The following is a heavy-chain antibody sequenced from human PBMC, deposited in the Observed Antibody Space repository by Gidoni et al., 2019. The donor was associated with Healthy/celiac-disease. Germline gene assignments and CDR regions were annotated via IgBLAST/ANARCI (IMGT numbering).Heavy chain of an antibody. CDR3: VRLPYYYGSGDVYGMDV. CDR2: IYYSGST. V-gene: IGHV4-39*01. CDR1: GGSISSSSYY. D-gene: IGHD3-10*01. Sequence: QLQLQESGPGLVKPSETLSLTCTVSGGSISSSSYYWGWIRQPPGKGLEWIGSIYYSGSTYYNPSLKSRVTISVDTSKNQFALKLSSVTAADTAVYYCVRLPYYYGSGDVYGMDVWGQGTTVTVSS. J-gene: IGHJ6*02.